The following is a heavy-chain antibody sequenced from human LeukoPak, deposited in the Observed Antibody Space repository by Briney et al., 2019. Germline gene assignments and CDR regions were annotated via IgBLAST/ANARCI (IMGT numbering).Heavy chain of an antibody. CDR2: INPSGGST. CDR3: ARDLRGSYSGDWFDP. J-gene: IGHJ5*02. CDR1: GYTFTSYY. Sequence: GASVKVSCKASGYTFTSYYIHWVRQAPGQGLEWMGIINPSGGSTSYARKFQGRFTLTRDMSTSTIYMELSSLRSEDTAVYYCARDLRGSYSGDWFDPWGQGTLVTVSS. V-gene: IGHV1-46*01. D-gene: IGHD1-26*01.